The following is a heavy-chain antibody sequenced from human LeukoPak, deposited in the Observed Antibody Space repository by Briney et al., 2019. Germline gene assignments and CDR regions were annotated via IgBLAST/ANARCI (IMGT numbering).Heavy chain of an antibody. CDR3: ARGRRVLAVAGTEGVYYYYGMDV. CDR2: ISYDGSNK. J-gene: IGHJ6*04. Sequence: PGRPLRLSCAASGFTFSSYAMHWVRQAPGKGLEWVAVISYDGSNKYYADSVKGRFTISRDNSKNTLYLQMNSLRAEDTAVYYCARGRRVLAVAGTEGVYYYYGMDVWGKGTTVTVSS. D-gene: IGHD6-19*01. V-gene: IGHV3-30*04. CDR1: GFTFSSYA.